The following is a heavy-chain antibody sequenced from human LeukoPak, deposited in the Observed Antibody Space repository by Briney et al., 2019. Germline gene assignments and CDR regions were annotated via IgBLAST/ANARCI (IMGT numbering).Heavy chain of an antibody. D-gene: IGHD3-10*01. CDR2: ISPYNGNT. V-gene: IGHV1-18*01. CDR3: ATSITLLRGVIISGDWFDP. J-gene: IGHJ5*02. Sequence: ASVKVSCNASGYSFTSYSISWVRQAPGQGLEWVGSISPYNGNTNYAQKLQGRVTMTTDTSTSTAYMDLRSLRSDDTALYYCATSITLLRGVIISGDWFDPWGQGTLVTVPS. CDR1: GYSFTSYS.